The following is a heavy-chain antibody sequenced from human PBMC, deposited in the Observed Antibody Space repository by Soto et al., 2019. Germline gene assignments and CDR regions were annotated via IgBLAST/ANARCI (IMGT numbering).Heavy chain of an antibody. D-gene: IGHD2-15*01. V-gene: IGHV4-4*07. Sequence: QVQLQESGPGLVKPSETLSLRCSVSGGPIRTIYWTWVRQPAGKGLEWIGRIHTSGSSSYNPSLERRVSMSIDTPTNQFSLKLKSVTVADTAVYFCARESRDSGDGLDVWGQGTAVTVSS. CDR1: GGPIRTIY. CDR3: ARESRDSGDGLDV. CDR2: IHTSGSS. J-gene: IGHJ6*02.